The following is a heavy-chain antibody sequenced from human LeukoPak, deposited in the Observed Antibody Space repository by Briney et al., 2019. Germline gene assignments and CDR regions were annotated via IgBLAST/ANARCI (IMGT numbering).Heavy chain of an antibody. CDR2: ISWDGGST. CDR3: AKEYSTHSHYYYYMDV. J-gene: IGHJ6*03. Sequence: GGSLRLSCAASGFTFSSYSMNWVRQAPGKGLEWVSLISWDGGSTYYADSVKGRFTISRDNSKNSLYLQMNSLRAEDTALYYCAKEYSTHSHYYYYMDVWGKGTTVTVSS. CDR1: GFTFSSYS. V-gene: IGHV3-43D*04. D-gene: IGHD6-13*01.